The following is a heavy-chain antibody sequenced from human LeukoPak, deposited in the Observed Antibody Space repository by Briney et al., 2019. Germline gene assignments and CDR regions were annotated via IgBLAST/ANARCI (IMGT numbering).Heavy chain of an antibody. D-gene: IGHD3-3*01. V-gene: IGHV3-21*01. CDR1: GFTFSSYS. J-gene: IGHJ4*02. CDR3: ARDHSTYYDFWSGIFDY. Sequence: PGGSLRHSCAASGFTFSSYSMNWVRQAPGKGLEWVSSISSSSSYIYYADSVKGRFTISRDNAKNSLYLQMNSLRAEDTAVYYCARDHSTYYDFWSGIFDYWGQGTLVTVSS. CDR2: ISSSSSYI.